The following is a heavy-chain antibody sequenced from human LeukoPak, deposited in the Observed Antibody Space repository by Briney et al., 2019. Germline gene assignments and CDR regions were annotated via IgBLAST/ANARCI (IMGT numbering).Heavy chain of an antibody. CDR2: IKQDGSDK. V-gene: IGHV3-7*03. D-gene: IGHD4-23*01. CDR3: ARKTVVGSYFDY. Sequence: GGSLRLSCAASGFTFSAYWMSWVRQAPGKGLEWVANIKQDGSDKYYVDSVEGRFTISRDNAKNSLYLQMNSLRAEDTAVYYCARKTVVGSYFDYWGQGTPVTVSS. CDR1: GFTFSAYW. J-gene: IGHJ4*02.